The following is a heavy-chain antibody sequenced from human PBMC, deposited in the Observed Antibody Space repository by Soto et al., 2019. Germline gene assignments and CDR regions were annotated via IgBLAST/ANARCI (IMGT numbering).Heavy chain of an antibody. CDR2: IYYSGST. CDR3: ATLEYDFWGARDAFDI. J-gene: IGHJ3*02. V-gene: IGHV4-39*01. CDR1: GGSISSSSYY. Sequence: QLQLQESGPGLVKPSETLSLTCTVSGGSISSSSYYWGWIRQPPGKGLEWIGSIYYSGSTYYNPSHKTRVTISEDTSKNQFAPKLSSVTAADTAVYYCATLEYDFWGARDAFDIWGQGTMVTVSS. D-gene: IGHD3-3*01.